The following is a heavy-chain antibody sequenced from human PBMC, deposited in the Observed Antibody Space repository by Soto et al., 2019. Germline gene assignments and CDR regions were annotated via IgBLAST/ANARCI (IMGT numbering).Heavy chain of an antibody. D-gene: IGHD2-8*01. CDR3: ARDLNIVLKGLRYYFDY. Sequence: QVQLVQSGAEVKKPGASVKVSCKASGYTFTKYGFTWVRQAPGQGLEWMGWISGYNGNTNYAQKFQDRVTMTTDRSTSTAYMELSSLRSDDTAVYYCARDLNIVLKGLRYYFDYWGQGTLVTVSS. CDR1: GYTFTKYG. J-gene: IGHJ4*02. CDR2: ISGYNGNT. V-gene: IGHV1-18*01.